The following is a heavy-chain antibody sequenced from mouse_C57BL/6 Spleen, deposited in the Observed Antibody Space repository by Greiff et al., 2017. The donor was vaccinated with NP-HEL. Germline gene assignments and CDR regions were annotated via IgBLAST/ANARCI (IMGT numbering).Heavy chain of an antibody. J-gene: IGHJ4*01. V-gene: IGHV5-17*01. CDR2: ISSGSSTI. Sequence: EVKVVESGGGLVKPGGSLKLSCAASGFTFSDYGMHWVRQAPEKGLEWVAYISSGSSTIYYADTVKGRFTISRDNAKNTLFLQMTSLRSEDTAMYYCARRLYYDYDDYAMDYWGQGTSVTVSS. D-gene: IGHD2-4*01. CDR3: ARRLYYDYDDYAMDY. CDR1: GFTFSDYG.